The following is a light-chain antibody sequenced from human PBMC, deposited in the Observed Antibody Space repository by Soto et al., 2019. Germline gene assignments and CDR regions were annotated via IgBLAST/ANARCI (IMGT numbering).Light chain of an antibody. CDR2: DAS. J-gene: IGKJ1*01. CDR3: QQRSNWPPWT. V-gene: IGKV3-11*01. CDR1: QSVSSY. Sequence: EIVLTQSPATLSLSPGERATLSCRASQSVSSYLAWYQQKPGQAPRLLIYDASNRATGIPARFSGSGSGTDSPLPISSLGPEDFAVYYWQQRSNWPPWTFGQGTKVDI.